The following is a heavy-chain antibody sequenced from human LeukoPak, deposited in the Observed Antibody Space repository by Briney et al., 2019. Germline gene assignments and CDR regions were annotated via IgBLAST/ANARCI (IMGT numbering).Heavy chain of an antibody. D-gene: IGHD3-10*01. CDR1: GFTFSSYA. J-gene: IGHJ4*02. CDR3: AKRASGSGTSLHYFDY. V-gene: IGHV3-23*01. CDR2: MSNSGGST. Sequence: GGSLRLSCAASGFTFSSYAMSWVRQAPGKGLEWVSVMSNSGGSTFYADSVEGRFTISRDNSKNTLYLQMNSLRAEDTAVYYCAKRASGSGTSLHYFDYWGQGTLVTVSS.